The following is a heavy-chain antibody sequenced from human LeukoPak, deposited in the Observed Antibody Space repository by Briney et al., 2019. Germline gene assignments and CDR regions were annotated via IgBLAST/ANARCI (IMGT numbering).Heavy chain of an antibody. CDR3: AKEQDNRLLLSHFDY. D-gene: IGHD2-2*01. CDR1: GFIFSNYA. Sequence: RPGGSLRLSCGASGFIFSNYAMNWVRQAPGKGLEWVSAVSGDGYRTFYADSAKGRFTISRDNSMNTMSLQMNSLRADDTAVYYCAKEQDNRLLLSHFDYWGQGILVIVSS. V-gene: IGHV3-23*01. J-gene: IGHJ4*02. CDR2: VSGDGYRT.